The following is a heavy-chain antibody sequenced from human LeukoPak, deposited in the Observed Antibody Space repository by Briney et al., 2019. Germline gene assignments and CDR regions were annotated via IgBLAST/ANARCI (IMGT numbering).Heavy chain of an antibody. V-gene: IGHV4-34*01. D-gene: IGHD1-26*01. Sequence: PSETLSLTCAVYGGSFSGYYWSWIRQPPGKGLEWIGEINHSGSTNYNPSLKSRVTISVDTSKNQFSLKLSSVTAADTAVYYCARWELDNLFDYWGQGTLVTAAS. CDR1: GGSFSGYY. CDR2: INHSGST. J-gene: IGHJ4*02. CDR3: ARWELDNLFDY.